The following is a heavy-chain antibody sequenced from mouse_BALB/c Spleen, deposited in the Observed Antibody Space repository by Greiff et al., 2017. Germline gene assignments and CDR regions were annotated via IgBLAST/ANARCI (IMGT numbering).Heavy chain of an antibody. V-gene: IGHV5-17*02. J-gene: IGHJ1*01. Sequence: DVQLVESGGGLVQPGGSRKLSCAASGFTFSSFGMHWVRQAPEKGLEWVAYISSGSSTIYYADTVKGRFTISRDNPKNTLFLQMTSLRSEDTAMYYCARRYGSSYGWYFDVWGAGTTVTVSS. D-gene: IGHD1-1*01. CDR1: GFTFSSFG. CDR3: ARRYGSSYGWYFDV. CDR2: ISSGSSTI.